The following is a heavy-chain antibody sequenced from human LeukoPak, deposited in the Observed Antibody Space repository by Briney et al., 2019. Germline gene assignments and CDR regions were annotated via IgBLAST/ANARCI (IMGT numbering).Heavy chain of an antibody. V-gene: IGHV3-23*01. J-gene: IGHJ4*02. CDR1: GLTFSSYA. Sequence: GGSLRLSCAASGLTFSSYAISWVRQAPGKGLEWVSAISGSGGSTYYADSVKGRFTISRDNSKNTLYLQMNSLRAEDTAVYYCAKETDFWSGQAEWYYFDYWGQGTLVTVSS. D-gene: IGHD3-3*01. CDR2: ISGSGGST. CDR3: AKETDFWSGQAEWYYFDY.